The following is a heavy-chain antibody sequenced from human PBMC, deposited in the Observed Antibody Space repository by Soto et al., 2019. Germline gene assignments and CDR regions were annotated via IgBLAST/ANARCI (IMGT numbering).Heavy chain of an antibody. D-gene: IGHD3-22*01. J-gene: IGHJ4*02. Sequence: ASVKVSCKASGYTFTSYAMHWVRQAPGQRLEWMGWINAGNGNTKYSQKFQGRVTITRDTSASTAYMELSSLRSEDTAVYYCARDYYDSSGYYYQSYFDYWGQGTLVTVFS. CDR2: INAGNGNT. CDR1: GYTFTSYA. V-gene: IGHV1-3*01. CDR3: ARDYYDSSGYYYQSYFDY.